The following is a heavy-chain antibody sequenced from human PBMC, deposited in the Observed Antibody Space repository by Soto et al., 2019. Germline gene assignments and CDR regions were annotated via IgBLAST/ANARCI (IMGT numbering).Heavy chain of an antibody. J-gene: IGHJ4*02. CDR1: GFSLSTVGMH. D-gene: IGHD4-4*01. CDR3: ARMTTTHSFAF. V-gene: IGHV2-70*04. Sequence: SGPTLVNPTQTLTLTCTFSGFSLSTVGMHVSWIRQPPGKALEWLARIDWDDDKWYSPSLKTRLTISKDTSKNRVVLTMTNMDPVDTATYYCARMTTTHSFAFWGQGTLVTVSS. CDR2: IDWDDDK.